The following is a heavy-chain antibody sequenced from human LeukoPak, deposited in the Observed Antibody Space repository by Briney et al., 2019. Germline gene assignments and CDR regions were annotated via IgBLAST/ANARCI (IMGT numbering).Heavy chain of an antibody. CDR2: IYYSGST. CDR3: ARPYYYDSRIDP. Sequence: SETLSLTCTVSGGSISSGDYYWSWIRQPPGKGLEWIGYIYYSGSTYYNPSLKSRVTISVDTSKNQLSLKLTSVTAADTAVYYCARPYYYDSRIDPWGQGTLVTVSS. V-gene: IGHV4-30-4*01. D-gene: IGHD3-22*01. CDR1: GGSISSGDYY. J-gene: IGHJ5*02.